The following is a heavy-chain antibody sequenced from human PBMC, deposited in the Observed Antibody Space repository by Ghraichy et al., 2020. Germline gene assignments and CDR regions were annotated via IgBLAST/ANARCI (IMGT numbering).Heavy chain of an antibody. V-gene: IGHV1-2*02. CDR3: ARDLGSLDTFDY. Sequence: ASVKVSCKASGYTFTGYYMHWVRQAPGQGLEWMGWINPNSGGTNYAQKFQGRVTMTRDTSISTAYMELSRLRSDDTAVYYCARDLGSLDTFDYWGQGTLVTVSS. D-gene: IGHD3-16*01. J-gene: IGHJ4*02. CDR2: INPNSGGT. CDR1: GYTFTGYY.